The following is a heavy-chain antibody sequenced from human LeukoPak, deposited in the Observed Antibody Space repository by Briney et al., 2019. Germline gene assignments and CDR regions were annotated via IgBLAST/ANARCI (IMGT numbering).Heavy chain of an antibody. Sequence: PGGSLRLSCAASGFTFSSYWMHWVRQAPGKGLVWVSRINSDGSSTSYADSVKGRFTISRDNAKNTLYLQMNSLRAEDTAVYYCARTPPPLTWREGFDYWGQGILVTVSS. J-gene: IGHJ4*02. CDR3: ARTPPPLTWREGFDY. D-gene: IGHD3-16*01. CDR1: GFTFSSYW. V-gene: IGHV3-74*01. CDR2: INSDGSST.